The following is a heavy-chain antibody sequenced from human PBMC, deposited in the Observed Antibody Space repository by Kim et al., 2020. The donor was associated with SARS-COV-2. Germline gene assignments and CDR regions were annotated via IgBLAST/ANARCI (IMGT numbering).Heavy chain of an antibody. Sequence: YTPSVQGQVTISAEQSISTAYLQWSSLKASDTAMYYCARHGHGLTYYGMDVWGQGTTVTVSS. V-gene: IGHV5-51*01. J-gene: IGHJ6*02. CDR3: ARHGHGLTYYGMDV.